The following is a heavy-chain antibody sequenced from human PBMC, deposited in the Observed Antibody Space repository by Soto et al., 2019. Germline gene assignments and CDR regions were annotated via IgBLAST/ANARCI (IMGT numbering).Heavy chain of an antibody. J-gene: IGHJ6*03. CDR3: ARVEFLEGLLSRKVGHYYMDV. CDR1: GFTFSSYW. D-gene: IGHD3-3*01. Sequence: EVQLVESGGGLVQPGGSLRLSCAASGFTFSSYWMHWVRQAPGKGLVWVSRINSDGSSTSYADSVKGRFTISRDNPKNTVYLKMNSLGAEDTAVYYCARVEFLEGLLSRKVGHYYMDVWGKGTTVTVSS. V-gene: IGHV3-74*01. CDR2: INSDGSST.